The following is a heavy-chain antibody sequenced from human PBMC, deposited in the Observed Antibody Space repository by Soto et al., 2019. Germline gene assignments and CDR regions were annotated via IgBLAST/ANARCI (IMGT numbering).Heavy chain of an antibody. J-gene: IGHJ6*03. CDR3: ARMGLAIPRDTYYYMDV. CDR2: IYPGDSDT. D-gene: IGHD2-2*02. CDR1: GYSFTSYW. Sequence: PGESLKISCKGSGYSFTSYWIGWVRQMPGKGLEWMGIIYPGDSDTRYSPSFQGQVTISADKSISTAYLQWSSLKASDTAMYYCARMGLAIPRDTYYYMDVWGQGTTVTVSS. V-gene: IGHV5-51*01.